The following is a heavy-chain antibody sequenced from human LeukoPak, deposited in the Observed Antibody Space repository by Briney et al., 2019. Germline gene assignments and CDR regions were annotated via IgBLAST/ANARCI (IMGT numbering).Heavy chain of an antibody. CDR3: ARGHYYDSSGYYLFDY. CDR2: MIPIFGTA. D-gene: IGHD3-22*01. Sequence: SVKVSCKASGGTFSSYAISWVRQAPGQGLELMGGMIPIFGTANYAQKFQGRVTITTDESTSTAYMELSSLRSEDTVVYYCARGHYYDSSGYYLFDYWGQGTLVTVSS. V-gene: IGHV1-69*05. J-gene: IGHJ4*02. CDR1: GGTFSSYA.